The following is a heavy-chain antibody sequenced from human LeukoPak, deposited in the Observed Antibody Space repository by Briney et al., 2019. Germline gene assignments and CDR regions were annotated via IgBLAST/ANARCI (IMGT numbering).Heavy chain of an antibody. V-gene: IGHV3-33*01. J-gene: IGHJ4*02. CDR2: IWYDGNNK. Sequence: PGGSLRLSCAASGLTFSSYGMHWVRQAPGKGLEWVAVIWYDGNNKYYADSVKGRFTISRDNSKNTLYLQMNSLRAEDTAVYYCAGSSSSKYDTYHFDYWGQGTLVTVSS. CDR3: AGSSSSKYDTYHFDY. D-gene: IGHD3-9*01. CDR1: GLTFSSYG.